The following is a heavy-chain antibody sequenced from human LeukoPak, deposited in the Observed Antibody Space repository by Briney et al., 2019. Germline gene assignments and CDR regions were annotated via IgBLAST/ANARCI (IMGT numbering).Heavy chain of an antibody. D-gene: IGHD3-16*01. CDR2: IYYSGST. CDR3: ARGVWGSLGY. J-gene: IGHJ4*02. V-gene: IGHV4-59*11. Sequence: SETLSLTCTVSGGSISSHYWSWTRQPPGKGLEWIGYIYYSGSTNYNPSLKSRVTISVDTSKNQFSLKLSSVTAADTAVYYCARGVWGSLGYWGQGTLVTVSS. CDR1: GGSISSHY.